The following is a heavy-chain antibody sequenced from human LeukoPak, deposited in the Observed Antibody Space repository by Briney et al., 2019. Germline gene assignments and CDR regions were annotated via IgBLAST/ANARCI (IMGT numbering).Heavy chain of an antibody. J-gene: IGHJ4*02. D-gene: IGHD5-18*01. CDR2: IKQNGSET. V-gene: IGHV3-7*01. CDR1: GFTFSGYW. Sequence: AGGSLRLSCAASGFTFSGYWMSWVRQAPEKGLEWAANIKQNGSETFYADSVRGRFAISRDNAKNSQYLQMNSLRVEDTAVYYCARWANSIDYWGQGALVTVSS. CDR3: ARWANSIDY.